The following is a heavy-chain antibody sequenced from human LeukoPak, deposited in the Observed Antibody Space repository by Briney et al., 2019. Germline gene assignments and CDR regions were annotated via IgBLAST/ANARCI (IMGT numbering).Heavy chain of an antibody. CDR1: GGSISSYY. CDR3: ASVRCSATSCYEFYFDY. D-gene: IGHD2-2*01. Sequence: SETLSLTCTVSGGSISSYYWSWIRQPPGKGLEWIGYMFYSGSTSYNPSLKSRVTISVDTSKNQFSLKLSSVTAADTAVYYSASVRCSATSCYEFYFDYWGQGTLVTVSS. V-gene: IGHV4-59*01. J-gene: IGHJ4*02. CDR2: MFYSGST.